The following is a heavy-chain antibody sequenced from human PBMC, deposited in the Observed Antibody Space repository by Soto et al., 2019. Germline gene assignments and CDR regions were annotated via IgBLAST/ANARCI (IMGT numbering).Heavy chain of an antibody. CDR3: ARRGYSYGLDFDY. J-gene: IGHJ4*02. CDR2: IIPIFGTA. D-gene: IGHD5-18*01. V-gene: IGHV1-69*13. Sequence: SVKVSCKASGGTFSSYAISWVRQAPGQGLEWMGGIIPIFGTANYAQKFQGRVTITADESTSTAYMELSSLRSEDTAVYYCARRGYSYGLDFDYWGQGTLVTVSS. CDR1: GGTFSSYA.